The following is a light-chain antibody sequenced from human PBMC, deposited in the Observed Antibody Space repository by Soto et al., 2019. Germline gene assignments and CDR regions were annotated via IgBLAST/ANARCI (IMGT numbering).Light chain of an antibody. CDR2: EVT. V-gene: IGLV2-8*01. J-gene: IGLJ1*01. Sequence: QSVLTQPPSASGSPGQSVTISCTGTSSDVGGYDYVSWYQQHPGEAPKLIIYEVTKRPSGVPDRFSGSKSDTTASLTVSGLQAEDEADYYCSSYGGSNNFYVFGTGTKVTVL. CDR3: SSYGGSNNFYV. CDR1: SSDVGGYDY.